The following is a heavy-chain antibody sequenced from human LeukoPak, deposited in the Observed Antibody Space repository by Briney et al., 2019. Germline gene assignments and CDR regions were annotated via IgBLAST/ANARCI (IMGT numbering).Heavy chain of an antibody. D-gene: IGHD3-10*01. V-gene: IGHV3-74*01. J-gene: IGHJ4*02. CDR3: ARDYYTSGSPNDY. Sequence: GGSLRLSCAASGFTFSSYWMHWVRQAPGKGLMCVSRINSDGSSTNYADSVKGRFTISRDNAKKTLYLQMNSLRAEDTAVYYCARDYYTSGSPNDYWGQGTLVTVSS. CDR1: GFTFSSYW. CDR2: INSDGSST.